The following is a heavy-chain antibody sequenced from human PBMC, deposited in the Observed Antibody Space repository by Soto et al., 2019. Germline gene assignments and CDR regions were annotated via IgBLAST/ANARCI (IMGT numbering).Heavy chain of an antibody. V-gene: IGHV3-30-3*01. Sequence: SLRLSCAASRITFSRYAMHWSRQAPGKGLEWVAVISYDGSNKYYADSVKGRFTISRDNSKNTLYLQMNSLRAEDTAGYYCARDTASPGYLDYWCQGTLVTVSS. CDR2: ISYDGSNK. D-gene: IGHD3-9*01. J-gene: IGHJ4*02. CDR3: ARDTASPGYLDY. CDR1: RITFSRYA.